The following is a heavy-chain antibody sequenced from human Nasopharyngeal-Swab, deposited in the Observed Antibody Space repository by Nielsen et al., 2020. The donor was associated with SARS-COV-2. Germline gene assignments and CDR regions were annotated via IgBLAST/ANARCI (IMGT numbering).Heavy chain of an antibody. D-gene: IGHD3-10*01. CDR2: IFPRDSDT. J-gene: IGHJ3*01. CDR3: ARSGESEAFDV. Sequence: GESLKISCKGSGYHFADFWIGWVRQMPGKGLEWMGIIFPRDSDTTYSPSFQGQVTISVDRSISTAYLQWSRLQASDTALYYCARSGESEAFDVWGQGTVVTVSP. CDR1: GYHFADFW. V-gene: IGHV5-51*01.